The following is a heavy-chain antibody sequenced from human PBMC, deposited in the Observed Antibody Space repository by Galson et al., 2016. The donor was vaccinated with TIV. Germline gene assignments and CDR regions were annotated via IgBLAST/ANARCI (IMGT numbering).Heavy chain of an antibody. CDR3: TANGWYSLEH. CDR2: IFHSGIT. Sequence: SETLSLTCGVYGGSIIGTNWWSWVRQPPGKGLEWIGEIFHSGITNYGPSLKGRVTISVDRSKNQFSLKLSSVTAADTAVYYCTANGWYSLEHWGQGALVTVSS. CDR1: GGSIIGTNW. J-gene: IGHJ1*01. D-gene: IGHD6-19*01. V-gene: IGHV4-4*02.